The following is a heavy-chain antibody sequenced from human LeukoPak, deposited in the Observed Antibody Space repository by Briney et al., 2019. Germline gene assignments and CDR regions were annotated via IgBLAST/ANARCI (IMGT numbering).Heavy chain of an antibody. CDR2: ILWNSANI. J-gene: IGHJ4*02. D-gene: IGHD2-15*01. CDR3: GKTTVGYSSGRYPGWPVDY. V-gene: IGHV3-9*01. Sequence: GGSLRLSCAASGFTIDDYAMHWVRQAPGKGLEWVSGILWNSANIGYADSVKGRFTISRDNAKNSLYLQMNSLRVEDTALYYCGKTTVGYSSGRYPGWPVDYWGQGALVTVSS. CDR1: GFTIDDYA.